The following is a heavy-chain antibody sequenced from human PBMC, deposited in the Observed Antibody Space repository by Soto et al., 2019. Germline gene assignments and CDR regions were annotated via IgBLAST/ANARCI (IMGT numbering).Heavy chain of an antibody. J-gene: IGHJ4*01. Sequence: EVQWEESGGDLVMPGGSLRLSCGASGFTLSNFAMSWVRQAPGKGLVGVSVVSGAGITTTYAASVKGRFTVSRDNSKNTLSLQMGSLRAEDTGIYYCAKGRLRGLYNGNFDHWGHGTLVTVSS. V-gene: IGHV3-23*04. D-gene: IGHD3-10*01. CDR1: GFTLSNFA. CDR2: VSGAGITT. CDR3: AKGRLRGLYNGNFDH.